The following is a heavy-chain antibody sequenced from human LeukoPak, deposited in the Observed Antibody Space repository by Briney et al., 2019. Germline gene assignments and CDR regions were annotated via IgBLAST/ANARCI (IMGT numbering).Heavy chain of an antibody. CDR3: ASGRTDIIVVPATLRNYYFDY. V-gene: IGHV1-69*06. CDR2: IMPMLDTA. J-gene: IGHJ4*02. CDR1: GGTFSSYD. D-gene: IGHD2-2*01. Sequence: GASVKVSCKASGGTFSSYDISWVRQAPGQGLEWMGGIMPMLDTANYAQKFQGRVTITADKSTSTAYMELSSLRSEDTAVYYCASGRTDIIVVPATLRNYYFDYWGQGTLVTVPS.